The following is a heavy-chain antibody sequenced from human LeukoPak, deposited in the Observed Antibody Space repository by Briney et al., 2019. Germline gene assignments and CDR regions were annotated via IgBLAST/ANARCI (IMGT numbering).Heavy chain of an antibody. CDR1: GGSISSYY. J-gene: IGHJ5*02. CDR3: ARGRYSAGDNWFDP. V-gene: IGHV4-59*01. CDR2: IYYSGST. D-gene: IGHD3-9*01. Sequence: SETLSLTCTVSGGSISSYYWSWIRQPPGMGLEWIGYIYYSGSTNYNPSLKSQVTMLIDTSKNQFSLKLSSVTAADTAVYYCARGRYSAGDNWFDPWGQGTLVTVSS.